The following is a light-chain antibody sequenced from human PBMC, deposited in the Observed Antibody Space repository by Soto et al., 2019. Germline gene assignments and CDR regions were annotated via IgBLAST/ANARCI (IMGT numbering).Light chain of an antibody. Sequence: QPVLTQPPSVSGAPGQRVTISCTGSSSNIAAGFDVHWYQKLPGTAPKLLIYGNSNRPSGVPDRFSGSKSGTSASLAITGLQAEDEADYYCQSYYRLRGAVSFGGGTKLTVL. CDR3: QSYYRLRGAVS. CDR2: GNS. CDR1: SSNIAAGFD. J-gene: IGLJ2*01. V-gene: IGLV1-40*01.